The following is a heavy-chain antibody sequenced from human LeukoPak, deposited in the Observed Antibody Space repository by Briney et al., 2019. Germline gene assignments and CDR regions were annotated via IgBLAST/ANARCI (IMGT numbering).Heavy chain of an antibody. D-gene: IGHD3-9*01. V-gene: IGHV3-23*01. Sequence: GGSLRLSCAASGFTFDDYGMSWVRQAPGKGLEWVSAISGSGGSTYYADSVKGRFTISRDNSKNTLYLQMNSLRAEDTAVYYCAKEGVLRYFDWLAEWFDPWGQGTLVTVSS. CDR2: ISGSGGST. CDR1: GFTFDDYG. CDR3: AKEGVLRYFDWLAEWFDP. J-gene: IGHJ5*02.